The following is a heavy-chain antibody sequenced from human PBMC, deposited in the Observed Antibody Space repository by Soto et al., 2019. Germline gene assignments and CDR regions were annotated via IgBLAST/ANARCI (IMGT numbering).Heavy chain of an antibody. J-gene: IGHJ5*02. CDR2: INSDGSST. Sequence: GGSLRLSCAASGFTFSSYWMHWVRQAPGKGLVWVSRINSDGSSTSYADSVKGRFTISRDNAKNTLYLQMNSLRADDTAVYYCARDPDRYNWNYGVLNWFDPWGQGTLVTVSS. CDR3: ARDPDRYNWNYGVLNWFDP. CDR1: GFTFSSYW. D-gene: IGHD1-7*01. V-gene: IGHV3-74*01.